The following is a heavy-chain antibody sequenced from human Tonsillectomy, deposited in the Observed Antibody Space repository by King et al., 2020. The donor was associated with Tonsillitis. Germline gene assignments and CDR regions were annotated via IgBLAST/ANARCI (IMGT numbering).Heavy chain of an antibody. CDR2: ISWNSGNI. J-gene: IGHJ4*02. V-gene: IGHV3-9*01. CDR1: GFTFDDYA. D-gene: IGHD1-1*01. CDR3: AKARVGQLALCYFDY. Sequence: VQLVESGGGLVQPGRSLRLSCAASGFTFDDYAMHWVRQAPGKGLEWVSGISWNSGNIAYADSVRGRFTISRDNAENSLYLQMNSLRAEDTALYYCAKARVGQLALCYFDYWGQGTLVTVSS.